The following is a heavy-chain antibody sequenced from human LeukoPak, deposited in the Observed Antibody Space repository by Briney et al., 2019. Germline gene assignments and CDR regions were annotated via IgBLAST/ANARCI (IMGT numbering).Heavy chain of an antibody. D-gene: IGHD6-13*01. J-gene: IGHJ4*02. CDR2: ISGSGDST. V-gene: IGHV3-23*01. CDR1: GFTFSSYA. CDR3: AKCRSESIAAAGNY. Sequence: GGSLRLSCAASGFTFSSYAMTWVRQAPGKGLQWVSAISGSGDSTYYADSVKGRFTISRDNSKNTLYLQMNSLRAEDTAVYYCAKCRSESIAAAGNYWGQGTLVTVSS.